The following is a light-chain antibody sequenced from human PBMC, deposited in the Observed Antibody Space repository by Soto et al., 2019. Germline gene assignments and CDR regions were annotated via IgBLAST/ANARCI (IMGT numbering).Light chain of an antibody. CDR3: QQRFDWPLT. CDR1: QIVGTS. J-gene: IGKJ4*01. V-gene: IGKV3-11*01. Sequence: IVLTQSPATLSLSPGERASLSCRASQIVGTSLAWYQQRPGQAPRLLIYDASSRAAGIPARFSGGGSGTDFTLTISSLEPEDFEVYYCQQRFDWPLTFGGGTKVDIK. CDR2: DAS.